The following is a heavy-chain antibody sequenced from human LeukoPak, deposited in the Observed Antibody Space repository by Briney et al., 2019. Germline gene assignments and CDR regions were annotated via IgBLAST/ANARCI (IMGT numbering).Heavy chain of an antibody. CDR1: GGTFSSYA. V-gene: IGHV1-69*04. CDR3: AREDRLRFFDY. Sequence: ASVKVSCKASGGTFSSYAISWLRQAPGQGLEWMGRIIPILGIANYAQKFQGRVTITADKSTSTAYMELSSLRSEDTAVYYCAREDRLRFFDYWGQGTLVTVSS. D-gene: IGHD3-16*01. J-gene: IGHJ4*02. CDR2: IIPILGIA.